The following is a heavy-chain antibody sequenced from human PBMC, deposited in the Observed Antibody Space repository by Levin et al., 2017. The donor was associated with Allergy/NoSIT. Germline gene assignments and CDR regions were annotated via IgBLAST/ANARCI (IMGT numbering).Heavy chain of an antibody. CDR3: AREGVRGDYFDY. Sequence: PGGSLRLSCAASGFTFSSYAMHWVRQAPGKGLEWVAVISYDGSNKYYADSVKGRFTISRDNSKNTLYLQMNSLRAEDTAVYYCAREGVRGDYFDYWGQGTLVTVSS. V-gene: IGHV3-30-3*01. CDR1: GFTFSSYA. J-gene: IGHJ4*02. CDR2: ISYDGSNK. D-gene: IGHD3-10*01.